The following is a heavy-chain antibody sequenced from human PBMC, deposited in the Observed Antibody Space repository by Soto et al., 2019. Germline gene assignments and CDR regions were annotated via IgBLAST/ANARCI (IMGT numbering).Heavy chain of an antibody. D-gene: IGHD3-16*01. V-gene: IGHV1-18*01. CDR2: ISAYDGNT. CDR1: GYTFTSYG. CDR3: ARDLHDDPYF. J-gene: IGHJ4*02. Sequence: GASVKVSCKASGYTFTSYGIDWVRQAPGQGLEWLGWISAYDGNTKYAQILQGRGSLTTDTSTNTAYMELRSLRSDDTAVYYCARDLHDDPYFCGRGTLVTGSS.